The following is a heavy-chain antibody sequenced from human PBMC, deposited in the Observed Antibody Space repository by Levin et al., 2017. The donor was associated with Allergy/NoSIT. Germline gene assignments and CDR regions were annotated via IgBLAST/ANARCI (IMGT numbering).Heavy chain of an antibody. J-gene: IGHJ6*02. V-gene: IGHV3-33*01. CDR1: GFTFSSYG. Sequence: GGSLRLSCAASGFTFSSYGMHWVRQAPGKGLEWVAVIWYDGSNKYYADSVKGRFTISRDNSKNTLYLQMNSLRAEDTAVYYCARGAGGSDYYYYGMDVWGQGTTVTVSS. CDR2: IWYDGSNK. D-gene: IGHD6-13*01. CDR3: ARGAGGSDYYYYGMDV.